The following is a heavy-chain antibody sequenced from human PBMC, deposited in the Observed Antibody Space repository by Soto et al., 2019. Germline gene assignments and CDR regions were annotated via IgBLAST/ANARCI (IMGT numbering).Heavy chain of an antibody. CDR3: ARRINWNLGQVFDY. J-gene: IGHJ4*02. CDR1: GGSISSSSYY. D-gene: IGHD1-7*01. CDR2: IYYSGST. Sequence: SETLSLTCTVSGGSISSSSYYWGWIRQPPGKGLEWIGSIYYSGSTYYNPSLKSRVTISVDTSKNQFSLKLSSVTAADTAVYYCARRINWNLGQVFDYWGQGTLVTVSS. V-gene: IGHV4-39*01.